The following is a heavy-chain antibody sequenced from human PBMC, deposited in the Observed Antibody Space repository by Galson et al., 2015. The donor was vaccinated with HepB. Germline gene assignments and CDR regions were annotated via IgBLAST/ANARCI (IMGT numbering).Heavy chain of an antibody. CDR2: SSTSSTI. CDR3: ARDLRYFHFWSSSYYFDY. V-gene: IGHV3-48*02. Sequence: SSTSSTIYYADSVKGRFTISRDNAKNSLYLQMNRLRDEDTAVYYCARDLRYFHFWSSSYYFDYWGQGTLVTVSS. J-gene: IGHJ4*02. D-gene: IGHD3-3*01.